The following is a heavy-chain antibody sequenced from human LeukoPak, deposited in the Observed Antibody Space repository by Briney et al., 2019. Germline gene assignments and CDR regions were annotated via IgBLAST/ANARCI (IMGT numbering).Heavy chain of an antibody. CDR2: IYYSGST. V-gene: IGHV4-39*02. CDR1: GRTISSSSYY. Sequence: PSETMSLTCTVSGRTISSSSYYWGWIRQPPGKGLEWLGCIYYSGSTYYNPSLKSRVTISVDTSKNHFSLKLSSVTAADTVVYYCARAKYYYDSSGYLVPFDYWGQGTLVTVSS. J-gene: IGHJ4*02. CDR3: ARAKYYYDSSGYLVPFDY. D-gene: IGHD3-22*01.